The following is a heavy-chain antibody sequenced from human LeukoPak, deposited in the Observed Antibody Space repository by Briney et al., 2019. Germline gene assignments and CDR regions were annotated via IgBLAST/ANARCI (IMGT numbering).Heavy chain of an antibody. V-gene: IGHV4-59*08. D-gene: IGHD4-17*01. CDR3: VRNPYVDGDWFDP. CDR1: GGSTSSYY. J-gene: IGHJ5*02. CDR2: IYYSGST. Sequence: ASETLSLTCTVSGGSTSSYYWSWIRQPPGKGLEWIGNIYYSGSTYYNPSLKSRVTISVGTSKKQFSLKLSSVTAADTAVYYCVRNPYVDGDWFDPWGQGTLVIVSS.